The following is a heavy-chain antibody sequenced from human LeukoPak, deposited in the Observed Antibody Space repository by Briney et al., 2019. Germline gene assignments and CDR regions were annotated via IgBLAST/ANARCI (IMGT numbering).Heavy chain of an antibody. CDR2: ITGTSGRT. CDR3: AKDHVNAGRLDY. CDR1: GLIFSNFA. Sequence: GGSLRVSCEVSGLIFSNFAMAWVRQAPGKGLEWVSLITGTSGRTYYAASVKGRFTISRDNSKNTVYLQMDNLRAEDTALYYCAKDHVNAGRLDYWGQGTPVTVSS. D-gene: IGHD6-13*01. J-gene: IGHJ4*02. V-gene: IGHV3-23*01.